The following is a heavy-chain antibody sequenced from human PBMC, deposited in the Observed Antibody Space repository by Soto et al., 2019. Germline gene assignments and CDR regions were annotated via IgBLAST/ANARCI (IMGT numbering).Heavy chain of an antibody. J-gene: IGHJ6*02. Sequence: ASVKVSCKASGYTFTSYAMHWVRQAPGQRLEWMGWINAGNGNTKYSQEFQARVTITRDTSASTAYMELSSLRSEDTAVYYCARLIAARGNYYYYGMDVWGQGTTVTVSS. CDR2: INAGNGNT. D-gene: IGHD6-6*01. V-gene: IGHV1-3*01. CDR3: ARLIAARGNYYYYGMDV. CDR1: GYTFTSYA.